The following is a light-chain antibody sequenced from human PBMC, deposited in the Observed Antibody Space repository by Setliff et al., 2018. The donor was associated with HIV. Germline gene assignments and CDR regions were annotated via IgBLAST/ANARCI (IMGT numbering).Light chain of an antibody. CDR2: DVT. V-gene: IGLV2-14*01. CDR3: QSYDSSLSGSYV. CDR1: SNDVGASQY. J-gene: IGLJ1*01. Sequence: QSVLRQPASVSGSPGQSITISCTGSSNDVGASQYVSWYQQQPGKAPKLILYDVTTRPSGVSDRFSGSKSGDTASLTISGLQPEDEADYYCQSYDSSLSGSYVFGTGTKGTVL.